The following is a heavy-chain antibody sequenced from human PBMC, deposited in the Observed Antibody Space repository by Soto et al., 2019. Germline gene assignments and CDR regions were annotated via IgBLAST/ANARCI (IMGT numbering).Heavy chain of an antibody. CDR3: ARLFPSIAVAAPIDY. V-gene: IGHV5-51*01. CDR1: GYSFTSYW. D-gene: IGHD6-19*01. Sequence: GESLKISCKGSGYSFTSYWIGWVRQMPGKGLEWMGIIYPGDSDTRYSPSFQGQVTISADKSISTAYLQWSSLKASDTAMYYCARLFPSIAVAAPIDYWGQGTLVTVSS. CDR2: IYPGDSDT. J-gene: IGHJ4*02.